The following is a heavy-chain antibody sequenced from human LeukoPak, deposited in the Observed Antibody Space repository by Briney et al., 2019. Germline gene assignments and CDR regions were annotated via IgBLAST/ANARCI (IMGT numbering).Heavy chain of an antibody. J-gene: IGHJ4*02. CDR3: ARSLGNGDYYFDH. V-gene: IGHV3-7*01. Sequence: GGSLRLSCAASGFTFSSYWMSWVRQAPGKGLEWVANIKQDGSEKYYVDSVKGRFTISRDNAKNSLYLQMNSLRAEDTAVYYCARSLGNGDYYFDHWGQGTLVTVSS. CDR2: IKQDGSEK. CDR1: GFTFSSYW. D-gene: IGHD4-17*01.